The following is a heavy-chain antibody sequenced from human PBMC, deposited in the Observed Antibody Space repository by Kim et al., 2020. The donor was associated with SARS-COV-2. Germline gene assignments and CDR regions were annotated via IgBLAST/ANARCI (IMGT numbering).Heavy chain of an antibody. CDR1: GFTVSTSE. Sequence: GGSLRLSCAASGFTVSTSEMSWVRQAPGKGLECVSYINNNGDTIYYADSVKGRFIISRDNVKNSLYLQMNSLRAEDTAVYYCARDPQRGSWYFDHWGQGILITV. V-gene: IGHV3-48*03. CDR3: ARDPQRGSWYFDH. J-gene: IGHJ4*02. D-gene: IGHD6-13*01. CDR2: INNNGDTI.